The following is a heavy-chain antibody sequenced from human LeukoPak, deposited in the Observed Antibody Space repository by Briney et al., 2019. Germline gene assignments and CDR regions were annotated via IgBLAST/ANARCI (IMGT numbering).Heavy chain of an antibody. J-gene: IGHJ6*02. D-gene: IGHD3-3*01. Sequence: GGSLRLSCAASGFTVSSNYMSWVRQAPGKGLEWVSVIYSGSSTYYADSVKGRFTISRDNSKNTLYLQMNSLRAEDTAVYYCAKDGNDFWSGPTYYYYYGMDVWGQGTTVTVSS. CDR3: AKDGNDFWSGPTYYYYYGMDV. V-gene: IGHV3-53*01. CDR1: GFTVSSNY. CDR2: IYSGSST.